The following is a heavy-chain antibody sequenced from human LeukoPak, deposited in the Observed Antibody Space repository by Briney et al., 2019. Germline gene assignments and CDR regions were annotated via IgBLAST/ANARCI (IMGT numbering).Heavy chain of an antibody. J-gene: IGHJ5*02. V-gene: IGHV3-21*01. CDR1: GFTFSSYN. CDR3: AKGRDKYQLLSKNWFDP. Sequence: GGSLRLSCAASGFTFSSYNMNWVRQAPGKGLEWVSSISTGSSYIYYADSVKGRFTISRDNAKNSLYLQMNSLRAEDTAVYYCAKGRDKYQLLSKNWFDPWGQGTLVTVSS. CDR2: ISTGSSYI. D-gene: IGHD2-2*01.